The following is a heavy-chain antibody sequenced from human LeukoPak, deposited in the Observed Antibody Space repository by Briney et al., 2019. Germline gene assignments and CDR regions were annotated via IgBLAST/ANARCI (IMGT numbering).Heavy chain of an antibody. CDR2: IQSSTGSM. V-gene: IGHV3-48*01. CDR1: GFTFSSYH. Sequence: GGSLRLSCAASGFTFSSYHMNWVRQALGKGLEWLSYIQSSTGSMIYADSVKGRFTVSRDNAKNSLYLQMNSLRAKDTAVYYCSRVVQDVTGADYWGQGTLVIVSS. CDR3: SRVVQDVTGADY. D-gene: IGHD3-9*01. J-gene: IGHJ4*02.